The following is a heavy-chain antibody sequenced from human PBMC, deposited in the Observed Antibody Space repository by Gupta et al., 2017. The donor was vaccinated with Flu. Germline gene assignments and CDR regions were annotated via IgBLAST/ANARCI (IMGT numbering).Heavy chain of an antibody. D-gene: IGHD5-12*01. CDR3: AKEVHGWLRAYYDGMDV. CDR2: ISYDGSNK. CDR1: GFHFSSHA. J-gene: IGHJ6*02. V-gene: IGHV3-30*18. Sequence: QVQLVESGGGVVPPGGSLRLSCAASGFHFSSHAMHVVRQAPGKGLEWVAVISYDGSNKYYADSVKGRFTISRDNSKNTLYLQMNSLRAEDTAVYYCAKEVHGWLRAYYDGMDVWGQGTTVTVSS.